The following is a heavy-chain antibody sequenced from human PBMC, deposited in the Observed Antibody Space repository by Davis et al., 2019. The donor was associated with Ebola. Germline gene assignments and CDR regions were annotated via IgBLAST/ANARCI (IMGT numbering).Heavy chain of an antibody. V-gene: IGHV3-23*01. D-gene: IGHD1-26*01. CDR1: GFIFSTYV. CDR2: GTSADT. J-gene: IGHJ3*02. Sequence: GESLKIPCSASGFIFSTYVMSWVRQAPGKGLEWVSTYGTSADTYYADSVKGRFTISRDNSKNTLYLQMNGLRVEDTAIYYCAKDTSNIWFDIWGQGTNVTVSS. CDR3: AKDTSNIWFDI.